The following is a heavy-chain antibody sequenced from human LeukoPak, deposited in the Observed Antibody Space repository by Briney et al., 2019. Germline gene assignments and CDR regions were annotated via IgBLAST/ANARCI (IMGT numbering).Heavy chain of an antibody. V-gene: IGHV6-1*01. J-gene: IGHJ4*02. CDR2: TYYRSKWYN. Sequence: SQTLSLTCAISGDSVSNNSGSWNWSRQSPSRRLEWLGRTYYRSKWYNEYSPSVKSRISINADTSKNQFSLQLNSVTPEDTAVYYCARAYSFDSWGQGTLVTVSS. CDR1: GDSVSNNSGS. CDR3: ARAYSFDS.